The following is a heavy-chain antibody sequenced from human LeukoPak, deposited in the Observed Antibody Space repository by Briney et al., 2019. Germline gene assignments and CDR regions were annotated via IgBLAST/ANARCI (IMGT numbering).Heavy chain of an antibody. J-gene: IGHJ4*02. CDR1: GFTFSSYW. V-gene: IGHV3-7*01. CDR3: AREALKGGLAY. CDR2: IKPDGSDK. Sequence: PGGSLRLSCAASGFTFSSYWMSWVRQAPGKGLEWVANIKPDGSDKYYVDSVKGRFTISRDNAKNSLYLQMNSLRAEDTAVYYCAREALKGGLAYWGQGTLVTVSS. D-gene: IGHD3-16*01.